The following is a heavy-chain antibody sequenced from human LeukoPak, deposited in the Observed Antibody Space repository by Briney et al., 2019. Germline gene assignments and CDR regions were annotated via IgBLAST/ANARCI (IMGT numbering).Heavy chain of an antibody. Sequence: ASVKVSCKASGYTFTGYYMHWVRQAPGQGLEWMGWSNRNSGGTNYAQKFQGRVTMTRATSISTAYMELSTLRSDDTAVYYCARVSYSGYDFAFDIWGQGTMVTVSS. CDR3: ARVSYSGYDFAFDI. D-gene: IGHD5-12*01. V-gene: IGHV1-2*02. CDR1: GYTFTGYY. CDR2: SNRNSGGT. J-gene: IGHJ3*02.